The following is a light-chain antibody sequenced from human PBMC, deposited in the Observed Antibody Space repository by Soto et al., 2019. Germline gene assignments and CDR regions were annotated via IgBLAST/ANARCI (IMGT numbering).Light chain of an antibody. V-gene: IGKV1-5*03. CDR1: QGITNW. CDR2: EAS. Sequence: DIQMAQSPATLSASVGDSVTITCRASQGITNWLAWYQLKPGKAPKLLIHEASNLHSGVSSRFTGSGSGTDFTLTITSLQPEDFATYYCRQYKSYWTFGQGTKVDIK. J-gene: IGKJ1*01. CDR3: RQYKSYWT.